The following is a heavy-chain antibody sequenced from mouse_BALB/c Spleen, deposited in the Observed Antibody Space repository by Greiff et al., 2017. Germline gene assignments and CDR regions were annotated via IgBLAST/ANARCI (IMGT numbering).Heavy chain of an antibody. CDR1: GYSITSDYA. CDR3: ARGLLRG. CDR2: ISYSGST. J-gene: IGHJ3*01. Sequence: EVQLQESGPGLVKPSQSLSLTCTVTGYSITSDYAWNWIRQFPGNKLEWMGYISYSGSTSYNPSLKSRISITRDTSKNQFFLQLNSVTTEDTATYYCARGLLRGWGQGTLVTVSA. D-gene: IGHD1-1*01. V-gene: IGHV3-2*02.